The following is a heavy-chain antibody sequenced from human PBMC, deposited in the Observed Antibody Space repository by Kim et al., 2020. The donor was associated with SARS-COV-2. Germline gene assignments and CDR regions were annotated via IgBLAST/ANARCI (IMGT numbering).Heavy chain of an antibody. V-gene: IGHV3-11*06. J-gene: IGHJ4*02. D-gene: IGHD3-10*01. CDR3: AILPIRGIGWVDY. Sequence: ADSGMGRFTISRDNAKNSLYLQMNSLRAEDTAVYYCAILPIRGIGWVDYWGQGTLVTVSS.